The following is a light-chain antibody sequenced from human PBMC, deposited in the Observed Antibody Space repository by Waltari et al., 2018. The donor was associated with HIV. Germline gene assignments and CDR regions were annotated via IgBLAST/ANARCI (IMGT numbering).Light chain of an antibody. CDR2: DVD. V-gene: IGLV2-14*03. CDR3: SSYTSSNILYV. J-gene: IGLJ1*01. Sequence: QSALPQPASVAGSPGQSITISCTGTRSHVGDFDYVSWYQQHPGKAPKLIIYDVDNRPSGISDRFSGSKSANTASLTISGLQAADEGDYYCSSYTSSNILYVFGTGTKVIVL. CDR1: RSHVGDFDY.